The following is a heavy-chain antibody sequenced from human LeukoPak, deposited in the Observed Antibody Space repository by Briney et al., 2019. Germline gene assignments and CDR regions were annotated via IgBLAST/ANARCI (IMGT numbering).Heavy chain of an antibody. CDR1: GFTFRSHG. CDR3: AKAVVGFWSGYYHFDY. V-gene: IGHV3-30*02. Sequence: GGSLRLSCAASGFTFRSHGMHWVRQAPGKGLEWVAFIRYDGSNKYYADSVKGRFTISRDNSKNTLYLQMNSLRAEDTAVYYCAKAVVGFWSGYYHFDYWGQGTLVTVSS. D-gene: IGHD3-3*01. J-gene: IGHJ4*02. CDR2: IRYDGSNK.